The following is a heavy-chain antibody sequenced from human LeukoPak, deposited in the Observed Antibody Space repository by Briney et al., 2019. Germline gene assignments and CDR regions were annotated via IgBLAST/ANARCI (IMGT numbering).Heavy chain of an antibody. CDR1: GFTFSSYG. CDR2: ISSSSSYI. D-gene: IGHD4-11*01. Sequence: PGGSLRLSCAASGFTFSSYGMHWVRQAPGKGLEWVSSISSSSSYIYYADSVKGRFTISRDNAKNSLYLQMNSLRAEDTAVYYCARSFSVTTRYYYMDVWGKGTTVTVSS. CDR3: ARSFSVTTRYYYMDV. J-gene: IGHJ6*03. V-gene: IGHV3-21*01.